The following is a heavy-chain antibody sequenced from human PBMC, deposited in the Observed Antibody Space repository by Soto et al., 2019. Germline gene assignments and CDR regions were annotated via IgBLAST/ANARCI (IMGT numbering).Heavy chain of an antibody. CDR1: GGSFSGYY. V-gene: IGHV4-34*01. J-gene: IGHJ4*02. Sequence: PSETLSLTCAVYGGSFSGYYWSWIRQPPGKGLEWIGEINHSGSTNYNPSLKSRVTISVDTSKNQFSLKLSSVTAADTAVYYCAREDYDFWSGSRPSSVDHWGQGTLVTVS. CDR3: AREDYDFWSGSRPSSVDH. CDR2: INHSGST. D-gene: IGHD3-3*01.